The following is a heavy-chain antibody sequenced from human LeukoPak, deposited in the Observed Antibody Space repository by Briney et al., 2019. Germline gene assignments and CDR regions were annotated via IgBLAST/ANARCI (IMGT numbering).Heavy chain of an antibody. CDR1: GGPFSGYY. J-gene: IGHJ4*02. D-gene: IGHD1-1*01. CDR3: ARQPRYTWNDDY. CDR2: IFHGGST. V-gene: IGHV4-34*12. Sequence: PSETLSLTCAVYGGPFSGYYWSWIRQPPGKGLEWIGSIFHGGSTYNNPSLKSRITISVDTSKNQFSLKLRSVTAADTAVYYCARQPRYTWNDDYWGQGTLVTVSS.